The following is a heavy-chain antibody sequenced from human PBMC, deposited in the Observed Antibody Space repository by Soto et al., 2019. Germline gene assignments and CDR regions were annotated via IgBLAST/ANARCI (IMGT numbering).Heavy chain of an antibody. CDR1: GYGFTTYG. Sequence: QIHLVQSGAEVKKPGASVKVSCKGSGYGFTTYGITWVRQAPGQGLEWMAWISAHNGNTHYEQKLQGSVTVTRDTSSSTAFEDLGVLRSDDTAVYYSARGRHGDYGGQGALVTVCS. V-gene: IGHV1-18*01. CDR2: ISAHNGNT. CDR3: ARGRHGDY. J-gene: IGHJ4*02.